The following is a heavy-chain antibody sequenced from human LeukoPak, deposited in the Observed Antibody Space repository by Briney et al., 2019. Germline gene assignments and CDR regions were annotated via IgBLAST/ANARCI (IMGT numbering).Heavy chain of an antibody. CDR3: VRDATVGASSFDF. CDR1: GFTFSSYT. V-gene: IGHV3-66*02. CDR2: IYSGGST. Sequence: GGSLRLSCAASGFTFSSYTMIWVRQAPGKGLEWVSVIYSGGSTYYADSVKGRFTISRDNSKNTLYLDMNSLRPEDTAVYYCVRDATVGASSFDFWGQGTLVTVSS. D-gene: IGHD1-26*01. J-gene: IGHJ4*02.